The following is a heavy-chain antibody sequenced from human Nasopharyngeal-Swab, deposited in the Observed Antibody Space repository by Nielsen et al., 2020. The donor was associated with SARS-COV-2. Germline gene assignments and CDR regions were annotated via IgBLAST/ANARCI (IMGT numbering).Heavy chain of an antibody. Sequence: GESLKISCAASGFTFSDYYMSWIRQAPGKGLEWVSYISSSSSYTDYADSVKGRFTISRDNAKNSLYLQMNSLRAEDTAVYYCARDSSSGWYRPLDYWGQGTLVTVSS. J-gene: IGHJ4*02. CDR2: ISSSSSYT. D-gene: IGHD6-19*01. V-gene: IGHV3-11*05. CDR3: ARDSSSGWYRPLDY. CDR1: GFTFSDYY.